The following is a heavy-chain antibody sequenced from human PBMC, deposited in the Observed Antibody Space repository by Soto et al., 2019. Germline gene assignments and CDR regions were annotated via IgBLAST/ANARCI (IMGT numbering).Heavy chain of an antibody. D-gene: IGHD3-3*01. CDR3: ARGVTVFGLVSRFWFDP. V-gene: IGHV4-30-4*01. Sequence: PSETLSLTCTVSGGSISSGDYSWSWVRQSPGKGLEWIGHIYNSGITYYNPSLKSRVVISIDTSRNQFSLRLNSLTAADRAVYFCARGVTVFGLVSRFWFDPRVQGTVVTVSS. CDR1: GGSISSGDYS. J-gene: IGHJ5*02. CDR2: IYNSGIT.